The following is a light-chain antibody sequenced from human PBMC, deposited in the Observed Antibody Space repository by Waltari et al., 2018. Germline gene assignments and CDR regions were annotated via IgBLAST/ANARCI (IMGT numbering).Light chain of an antibody. J-gene: IGKJ2*01. Sequence: DIQMTQSPSTLSASVGDRVTITCRASQSINSWLAWYQQEPGKVPNLQIYKASSLESGVPSRFGGSGSGTEFTLSISSLQPDDFATYYCQQYNTYSFTFGQGAKVEIK. CDR2: KAS. CDR3: QQYNTYSFT. CDR1: QSINSW. V-gene: IGKV1-5*03.